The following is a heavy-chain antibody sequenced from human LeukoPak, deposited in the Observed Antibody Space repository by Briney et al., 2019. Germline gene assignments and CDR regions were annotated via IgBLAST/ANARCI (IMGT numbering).Heavy chain of an antibody. V-gene: IGHV4-34*01. D-gene: IGHD6-19*01. CDR1: GGSFSGYY. Sequence: SETLSLTCAVYGGSFSGYYWSWIRQPPGKGLEWMGEINHSGSTNYNPSLKSRVTISVETSKNQFSLKLSSVTAADTAVYYCARGNSIAVAGNYWGQGTLVTVSS. CDR3: ARGNSIAVAGNY. CDR2: INHSGST. J-gene: IGHJ4*02.